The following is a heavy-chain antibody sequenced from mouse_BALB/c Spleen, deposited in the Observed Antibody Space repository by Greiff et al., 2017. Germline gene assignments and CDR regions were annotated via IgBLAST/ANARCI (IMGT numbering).Heavy chain of an antibody. J-gene: IGHJ4*01. CDR2: ISNGGGST. CDR3: ARGRYDGYYAMDY. Sequence: EVKLMESGGGLVQPGGSRKLSCAASGFTFSSYTMSWVRQTPEKRLEWVAYISNGGGSTYYPDTVKGRFTISRDNAKNTLYLQMSSLKSEDTAMYYCARGRYDGYYAMDYWGQGTSVTVSS. CDR1: GFTFSSYT. V-gene: IGHV5-12-2*01. D-gene: IGHD2-14*01.